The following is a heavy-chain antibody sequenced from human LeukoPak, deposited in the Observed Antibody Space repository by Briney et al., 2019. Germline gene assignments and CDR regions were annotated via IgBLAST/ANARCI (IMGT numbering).Heavy chain of an antibody. Sequence: ASAKVSCKASGYTFTGYYMHWVRQAPGQGLEWMGWINPNSGGTNYAQKFQGWVTMTRDTSISTAYMELSRLRSDDTAVYYCARAGCGGDCPHESPAFDIWGQGTMVTVSS. J-gene: IGHJ3*02. D-gene: IGHD2-21*02. CDR3: ARAGCGGDCPHESPAFDI. CDR2: INPNSGGT. V-gene: IGHV1-2*04. CDR1: GYTFTGYY.